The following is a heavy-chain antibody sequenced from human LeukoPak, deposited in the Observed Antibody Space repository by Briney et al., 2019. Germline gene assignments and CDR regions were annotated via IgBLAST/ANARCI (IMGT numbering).Heavy chain of an antibody. D-gene: IGHD3-22*01. Sequence: GGSLRLSCAASGFTVSSNYMSWVRQAPGEGLEWVSVIYSGGSTYYADSVKGRFTISRDNSKNTLYLQMNSLRAEDTAVYYCAREGDSSGYFDYWGQGTLVTVSS. V-gene: IGHV3-66*01. J-gene: IGHJ4*02. CDR1: GFTVSSNY. CDR2: IYSGGST. CDR3: AREGDSSGYFDY.